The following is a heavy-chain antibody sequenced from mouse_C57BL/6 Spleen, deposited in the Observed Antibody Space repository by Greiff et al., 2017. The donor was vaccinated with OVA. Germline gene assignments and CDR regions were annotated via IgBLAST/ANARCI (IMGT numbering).Heavy chain of an antibody. CDR3: ARTWDVGWFAY. V-gene: IGHV2-2*01. Sequence: VQLQESGPGLVQPSQSLSITCTVSGFSLTSYGVHWVRQSPGKGLEWLGVIWSGGSTDYNAAFISRLSISKDNSKSQVFFKMNSLQADDTAIYYCARTWDVGWFAYWGQGTLVTVSA. CDR1: GFSLTSYG. CDR2: IWSGGST. J-gene: IGHJ3*01. D-gene: IGHD4-1*01.